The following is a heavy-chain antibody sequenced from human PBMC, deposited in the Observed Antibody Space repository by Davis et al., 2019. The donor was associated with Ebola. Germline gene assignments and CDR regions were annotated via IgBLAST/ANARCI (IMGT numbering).Heavy chain of an antibody. V-gene: IGHV1-18*01. Sequence: ASVKVSCKASGYTFTSYGISWVRQAPGQGLEWMGWISTNNGNTNYAQKFQDRVTMTTDTSTSTVYMELRSLRSDDTAVYYCARDLGLVLATAYFDYWGQGTLVTVSS. D-gene: IGHD3/OR15-3a*01. CDR2: ISTNNGNT. CDR1: GYTFTSYG. J-gene: IGHJ4*02. CDR3: ARDLGLVLATAYFDY.